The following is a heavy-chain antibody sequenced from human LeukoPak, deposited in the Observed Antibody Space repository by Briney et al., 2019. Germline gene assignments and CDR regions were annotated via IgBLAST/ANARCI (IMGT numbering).Heavy chain of an antibody. CDR3: ARSGSSEVDY. Sequence: GGSLRLSCAASGFTFSSYAMHWVRQAPGKGLEWVAVISYDGSNKYYADSVKGRFTISRDNAKNSVYLEMNSPRAEDTAVYYCARSGSSEVDYWGQGTLVTVSS. D-gene: IGHD6-6*01. V-gene: IGHV3-30-3*01. CDR2: ISYDGSNK. J-gene: IGHJ4*02. CDR1: GFTFSSYA.